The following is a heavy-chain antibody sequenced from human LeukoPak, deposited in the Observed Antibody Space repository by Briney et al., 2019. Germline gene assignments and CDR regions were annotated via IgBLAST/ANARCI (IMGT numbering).Heavy chain of an antibody. V-gene: IGHV3-23*01. Sequence: PGGSLRLSCAASGFTFSSDAMSPVRDAPGKGLEWVSAISGSGGSTSYAASVKGRFTISRDNSKNTLYLQMNSLRAEDTSVYYCAKVVVGATTGAFDIWGQGTMVTVSS. CDR3: AKVVVGATTGAFDI. D-gene: IGHD1-26*01. CDR1: GFTFSSDA. J-gene: IGHJ3*02. CDR2: ISGSGGST.